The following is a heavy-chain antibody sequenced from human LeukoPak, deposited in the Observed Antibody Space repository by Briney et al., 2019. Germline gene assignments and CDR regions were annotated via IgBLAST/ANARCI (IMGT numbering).Heavy chain of an antibody. V-gene: IGHV1-69*01. CDR3: ARADIVATPAVGYYYYYGMNV. CDR1: GGTFSSYA. CDR2: IIPIFGTA. Sequence: SVKVSCKASGGTFSSYAISWVRQAPGQGLEWMGGIIPIFGTANYAQKLQGRVTITADESTSTAYMELSSLRSEDTAVYYCARADIVATPAVGYYYYYGMNVWGQGTTVTVSS. D-gene: IGHD5-12*01. J-gene: IGHJ6*02.